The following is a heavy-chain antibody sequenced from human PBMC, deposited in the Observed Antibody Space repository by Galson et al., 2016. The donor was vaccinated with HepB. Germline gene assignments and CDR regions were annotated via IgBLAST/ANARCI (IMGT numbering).Heavy chain of an antibody. CDR2: ISSSSTYI. Sequence: SLRLSCAASGFTFSNYSLNWVRQAPGKGLEWVSSISSSSTYIYYADSVKGRFTISRDNSKNTVYLQMNSLRAEDTAVYYCAKAPGSLLTGKNFRGYHYMDVWGKGTTVTVSS. CDR1: GFTFSNYS. D-gene: IGHD2/OR15-2a*01. J-gene: IGHJ6*03. CDR3: AKAPGSLLTGKNFRGYHYMDV. V-gene: IGHV3-21*04.